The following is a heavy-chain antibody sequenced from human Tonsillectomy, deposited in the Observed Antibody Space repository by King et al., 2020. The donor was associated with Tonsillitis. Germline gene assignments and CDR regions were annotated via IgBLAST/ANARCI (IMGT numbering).Heavy chain of an antibody. D-gene: IGHD4-11*01. CDR3: ARDPVSTTDYGMDV. V-gene: IGHV3-53*01. Sequence: VQLVESGGGLIQPGGSLRLSCAASGFTVYNNYMSWVRQAPGKGLEWVSFIYTDGRTYYADSVKGRFTISRDNYKNTVYLQMNSLRAEDTAVYYCARDPVSTTDYGMDVWGQGTTVTVSS. CDR2: IYTDGRT. CDR1: GFTVYNNY. J-gene: IGHJ6*02.